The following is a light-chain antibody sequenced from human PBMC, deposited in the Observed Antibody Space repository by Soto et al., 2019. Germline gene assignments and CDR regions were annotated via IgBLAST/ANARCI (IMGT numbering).Light chain of an antibody. CDR1: QSLLHSNGYNY. Sequence: DIVMTQSPLSLPVTPGEPASISCRSSQSLLHSNGYNYLDWYLQKPGQSPQLLIYLGSNRASGVPDRVSGSGSGTDFTLIISRVEAEDVGVYYCMQSLQTPCTFGQGNKVEIK. V-gene: IGKV2-28*01. CDR3: MQSLQTPCT. J-gene: IGKJ1*01. CDR2: LGS.